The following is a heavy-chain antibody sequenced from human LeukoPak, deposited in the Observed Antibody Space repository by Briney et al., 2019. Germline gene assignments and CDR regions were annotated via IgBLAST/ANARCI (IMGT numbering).Heavy chain of an antibody. CDR3: ARLASNYYGSGSNCFDY. CDR2: ISYSGAT. J-gene: IGHJ4*02. D-gene: IGHD3-10*01. V-gene: IGHV4-61*01. Sequence: SETLSLTCTVSGGSVSSGFYYWSWIRQPSGKGLEWIGYISYSGATNYNPSLKSRVTISVDTSKNQFSLNLSSVTAADTAVYYCARLASNYYGSGSNCFDYWGQGALVTVSS. CDR1: GGSVSSGFYY.